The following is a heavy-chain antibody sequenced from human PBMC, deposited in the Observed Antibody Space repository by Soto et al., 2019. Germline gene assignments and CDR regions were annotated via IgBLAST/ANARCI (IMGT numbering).Heavy chain of an antibody. D-gene: IGHD3-10*01. CDR2: IGVAGDT. CDR3: VRERYYGSGSLFEI. J-gene: IGHJ4*01. Sequence: PVGSLRLSCVASGFVFSDHDMHWVRLVSGKGLEWISEIGVAGDTYYPDSVKGRFTISRENARNSLFLEMTGLRAGDTAVDYCVRERYYGSGSLFEIWGRGAPVT. V-gene: IGHV3-13*01. CDR1: GFVFSDHD.